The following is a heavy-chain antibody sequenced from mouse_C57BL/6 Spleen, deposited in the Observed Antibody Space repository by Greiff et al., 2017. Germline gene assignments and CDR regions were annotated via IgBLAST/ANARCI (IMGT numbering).Heavy chain of an antibody. CDR2: IDPANGNN. CDR1: GFNIKNTY. D-gene: IGHD1-1*01. Sequence: VQLQQSVAELVRPGASVKLSCTASGFNIKNTYMHWVKQRPEQGLEWIGRIDPANGNNKYAPKFQGKATITADTSSNTAYLQLSSLTSEDTAIYYGARSLFVIITTVYFDYWGQGTTLTVSS. V-gene: IGHV14-3*01. J-gene: IGHJ2*01. CDR3: ARSLFVIITTVYFDY.